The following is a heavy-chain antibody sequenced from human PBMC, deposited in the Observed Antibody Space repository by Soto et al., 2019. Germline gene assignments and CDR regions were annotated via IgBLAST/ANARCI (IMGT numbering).Heavy chain of an antibody. CDR2: ISGHNGNT. V-gene: IGHV1-18*01. Sequence: QVQLVQSGTEVKKPGASVKVSCKASGYTFTRFGINWVRQAPGQGLEWMGWISGHNGNTHSAQNFQGRVTVTTDTSKITAYMALRSLRVHVTAVYYSARDFEAWGQVVGGFACWGQGTLVTVSS. CDR3: ARDFEAWGQVVGGFAC. CDR1: GYTFTRFG. J-gene: IGHJ4*02. D-gene: IGHD6-6*01.